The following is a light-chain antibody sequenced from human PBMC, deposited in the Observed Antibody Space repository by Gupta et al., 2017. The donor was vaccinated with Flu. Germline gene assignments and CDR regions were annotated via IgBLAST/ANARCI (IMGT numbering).Light chain of an antibody. CDR3: QQSYSSPRT. CDR2: ATS. CDR1: QSISRY. V-gene: IGKV1-39*01. J-gene: IGKJ1*01. Sequence: PSSLSASVGDRVTITCRASQSISRYLNWYQQKRGKAPKLLIHATSTLHSGVPSRFSGSGSGTDFTLTISSLQPEDFATYYCQQSYSSPRTFGQGTKVEIK.